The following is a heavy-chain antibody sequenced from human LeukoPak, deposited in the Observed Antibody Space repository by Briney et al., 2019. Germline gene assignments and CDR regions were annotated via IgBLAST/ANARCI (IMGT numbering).Heavy chain of an antibody. CDR2: IYYSGST. CDR3: ARGVWEQLVLYYYYYMDV. D-gene: IGHD6-13*01. V-gene: IGHV4-59*01. J-gene: IGHJ6*03. Sequence: SETLSLTCTVSGVSISSYYWSWIRQPPGKGLEWIGYIYYSGSTNYNPSLKSRVTISVDTSKNQFSLKLSSVTAADTAVYYCARGVWEQLVLYYYYYMDVWGKGTTVTVSS. CDR1: GVSISSYY.